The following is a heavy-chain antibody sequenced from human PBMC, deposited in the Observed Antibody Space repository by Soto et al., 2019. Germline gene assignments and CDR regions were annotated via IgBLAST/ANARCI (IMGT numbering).Heavy chain of an antibody. Sequence: GGSLRLSFAASGNTFSSYGMPWVLQAPGKGLEWVAVISYDGSNKYYADSLKGRFDISIDNSKNKLYLQMDCLRAEDTAVYSCAKDKAKVTTLSGMDVWGQGITDTVSS. CDR3: AKDKAKVTTLSGMDV. J-gene: IGHJ6*02. D-gene: IGHD4-17*01. CDR1: GNTFSSYG. V-gene: IGHV3-30*18. CDR2: ISYDGSNK.